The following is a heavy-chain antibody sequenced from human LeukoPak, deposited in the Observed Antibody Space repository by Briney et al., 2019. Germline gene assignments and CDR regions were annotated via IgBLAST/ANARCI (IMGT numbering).Heavy chain of an antibody. CDR2: IKSKTDGGTT. Sequence: GGSLRLSCAASGFTFSNAWMSWLRQAPGKGLEWVGRIKSKTDGGTTDYAAPVKGRSTISRDDSKNPMYLQMNTLKTADTSVYYCTTDLEGRYGDYRRAFDIWGQGTMVTVSS. J-gene: IGHJ3*02. CDR3: TTDLEGRYGDYRRAFDI. CDR1: GFTFSNAW. D-gene: IGHD4-17*01. V-gene: IGHV3-15*01.